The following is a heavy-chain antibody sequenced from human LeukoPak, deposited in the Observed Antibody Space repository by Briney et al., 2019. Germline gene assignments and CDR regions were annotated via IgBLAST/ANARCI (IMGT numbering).Heavy chain of an antibody. CDR3: ARDGVVVTAIFFDY. J-gene: IGHJ4*02. V-gene: IGHV3-23*01. Sequence: GGSLRLSCAASGFNFSSYPMTWVRQAPGKGLEWVSGISASGGSPYYADSVKGRFTISRDNLKNTLYLQMNSLRAEDTAVYYCARDGVVVTAIFFDYWGQGTLVAVSS. CDR2: ISASGGSP. D-gene: IGHD2-21*02. CDR1: GFNFSSYP.